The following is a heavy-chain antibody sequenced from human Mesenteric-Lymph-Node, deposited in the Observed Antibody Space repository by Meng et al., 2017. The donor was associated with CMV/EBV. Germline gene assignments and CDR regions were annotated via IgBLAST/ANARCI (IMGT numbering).Heavy chain of an antibody. D-gene: IGHD3-3*01. Sequence: SLSRSSYYCGWIRQPPGKGLEWIGSIYSSGSTYYNPSLKSRVTISVDTSKNQFSLKLSSVTAADTAVYYCARSGYDFWSGLLGWFDPWGQGTLVTVSS. CDR1: SLSRSSYY. CDR2: IYSSGST. V-gene: IGHV4-39*07. CDR3: ARSGYDFWSGLLGWFDP. J-gene: IGHJ5*02.